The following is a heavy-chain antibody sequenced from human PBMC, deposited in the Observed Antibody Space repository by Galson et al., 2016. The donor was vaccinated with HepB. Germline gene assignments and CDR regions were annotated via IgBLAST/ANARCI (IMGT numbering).Heavy chain of an antibody. J-gene: IGHJ6*02. Sequence: SVKVSCKASGYTFISFGLNWVRQAPGQGLEWMGGINTNTGKPTYAQGFTGRFVFSLDTSVSTAHLQISSLKAEDTAVYYCARTGDYDLWSGNYGGESHYYSLDVWGQGTTVTVSS. CDR3: ARTGDYDLWSGNYGGESHYYSLDV. CDR2: INTNTGKP. V-gene: IGHV7-4-1*02. CDR1: GYTFISFG. D-gene: IGHD3-3*01.